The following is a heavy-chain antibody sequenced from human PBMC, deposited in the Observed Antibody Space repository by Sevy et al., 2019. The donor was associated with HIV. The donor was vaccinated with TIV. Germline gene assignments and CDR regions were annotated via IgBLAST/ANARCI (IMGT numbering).Heavy chain of an antibody. CDR2: LSFGCGKI. CDR3: AREGCTRPHDY. Sequence: GGSLRLSCAASGFAFYDYSMSWIRQAPGKGLEWVATLSFGCGKINYADSVKGRFTFSRDNSKNSFYLQMDNLRVEVTALYYCAREGCTRPHDYWGQGTRVTVSS. CDR1: GFAFYDYS. V-gene: IGHV3-23*01. D-gene: IGHD2-8*01. J-gene: IGHJ4*02.